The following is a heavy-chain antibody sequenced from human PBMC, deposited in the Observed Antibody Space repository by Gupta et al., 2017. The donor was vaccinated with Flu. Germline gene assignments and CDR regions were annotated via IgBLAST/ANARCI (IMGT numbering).Heavy chain of an antibody. Sequence: EVQLLESGGGLVQPGASLRLSCAASGFTLSSFAMRWGGHASGWGVGWVSAIGVSGGSTYYADSVKGRFTISRDNSKNTLYLQMNSLRAEDTAVYYCAKDSPPPVPAAPYYYYGMDVWGQGTTVTVSS. CDR2: IGVSGGST. V-gene: IGHV3-23*01. D-gene: IGHD2-2*01. J-gene: IGHJ6*02. CDR1: GFTLSSFA. CDR3: AKDSPPPVPAAPYYYYGMDV.